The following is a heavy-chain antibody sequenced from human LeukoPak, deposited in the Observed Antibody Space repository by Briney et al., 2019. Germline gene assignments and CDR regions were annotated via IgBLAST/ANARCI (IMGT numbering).Heavy chain of an antibody. Sequence: SETLSLTCTVSGGSISSSSYYWSWIRQPPGKGLEWIGEINHSGSTNYNPSLKSRVTISVDTSKNQFSLKLSSVTAADTAVYYCARVTGKLWFGESRGYFDYWGQGTLVTVSS. J-gene: IGHJ4*02. CDR3: ARVTGKLWFGESRGYFDY. CDR2: INHSGST. CDR1: GGSISSSSYY. V-gene: IGHV4-39*07. D-gene: IGHD3-10*01.